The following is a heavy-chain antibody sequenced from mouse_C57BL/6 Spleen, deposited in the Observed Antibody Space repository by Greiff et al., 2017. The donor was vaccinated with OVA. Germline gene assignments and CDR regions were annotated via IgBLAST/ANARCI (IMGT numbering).Heavy chain of an antibody. CDR2: ISDGGSYT. D-gene: IGHD2-1*01. CDR1: GFTFSSYA. Sequence: EVMLVESGGGLVKPGGSLKLSCAASGFTFSSYAMSWVRQTPEKRLEWVATISDGGSYTYYPDNVKGRFTISRDNAKNNLYLQMSHLKSEDTAMYYCASYGNYSFAYWGQGTLVTVSA. J-gene: IGHJ3*01. V-gene: IGHV5-4*03. CDR3: ASYGNYSFAY.